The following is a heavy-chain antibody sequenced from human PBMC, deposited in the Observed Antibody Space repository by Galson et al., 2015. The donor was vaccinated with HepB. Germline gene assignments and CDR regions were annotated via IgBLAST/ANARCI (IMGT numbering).Heavy chain of an antibody. Sequence: SLRLSCAASGFTFSGSAMSWVRQAPGKGPEWVSVISGSGGTTYYADSVKGRFTISRDNSKNTLYPQMNSLRAEDTAVYYCAKEEGYIFGLPDYWGQGVLVTVSS. J-gene: IGHJ4*02. CDR1: GFTFSGSA. D-gene: IGHD3-3*02. CDR3: AKEEGYIFGLPDY. CDR2: ISGSGGTT. V-gene: IGHV3-23*01.